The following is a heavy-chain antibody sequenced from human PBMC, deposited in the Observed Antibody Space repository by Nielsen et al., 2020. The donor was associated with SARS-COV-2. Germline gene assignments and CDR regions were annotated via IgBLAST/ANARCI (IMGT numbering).Heavy chain of an antibody. CDR3: ARDPNCSGGSCYQGFFDY. J-gene: IGHJ4*02. D-gene: IGHD2-15*01. CDR2: ISSSSSYI. V-gene: IGHV3-11*06. CDR1: GFTFSDYY. Sequence: GESLKISCAASGFTFSDYYMSWIRQAPGKGLEWVSSISSSSSYIYYADSVKGRFTISRDNAKNSLYLQMNSLRAEDTAVYYCARDPNCSGGSCYQGFFDYWGQGTLVTVSS.